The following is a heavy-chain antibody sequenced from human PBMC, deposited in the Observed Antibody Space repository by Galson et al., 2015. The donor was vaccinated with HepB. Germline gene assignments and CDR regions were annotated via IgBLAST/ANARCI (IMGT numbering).Heavy chain of an antibody. J-gene: IGHJ4*02. CDR2: ISSSSSYT. CDR1: GFTFSDYY. D-gene: IGHD3-10*01. V-gene: IGHV3-11*06. Sequence: SLRLSCAASGFTFSDYYMSWIRQAPGKGLEWVSYISSSSSYTNYADPVKGRFTISRDNAKNSLYLQMNSLRAEDTAVYYCASWGSRFVTMVRGAAPGYFDDWGQGTLVTVSS. CDR3: ASWGSRFVTMVRGAAPGYFDD.